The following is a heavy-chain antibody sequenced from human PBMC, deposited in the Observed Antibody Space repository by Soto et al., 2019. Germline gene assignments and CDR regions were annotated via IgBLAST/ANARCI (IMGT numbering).Heavy chain of an antibody. D-gene: IGHD3-22*01. CDR1: GGSISSYY. CDR3: ARGGDYYDSSGYYYYDFDI. V-gene: IGHV4-59*01. Sequence: SQTLSLTCTVSGGSISSYYWSWIRQPPGKGLEWIGYIYYSGSTNYNPSLKSRVTISVDTSKNQFSLKLSSVTAADTAVYYCARGGDYYDSSGYYYYDFDIWGQGTMVTVS. CDR2: IYYSGST. J-gene: IGHJ3*02.